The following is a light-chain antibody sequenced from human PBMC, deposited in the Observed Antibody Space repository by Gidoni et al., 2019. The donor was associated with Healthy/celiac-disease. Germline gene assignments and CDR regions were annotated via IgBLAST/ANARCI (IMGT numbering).Light chain of an antibody. CDR3: QQYGSSPCS. V-gene: IGKV3-20*01. J-gene: IGKJ2*04. Sequence: IVLTQSPGTLSLSPGERATLSCRASQSVSSSYLAGYQQKPGQAPRLLIYGASSRATGIPDRFSGSGSGTDFTLTISRLEPEDFAVYYCQQYGSSPCSFGQGTKLEIK. CDR1: QSVSSSY. CDR2: GAS.